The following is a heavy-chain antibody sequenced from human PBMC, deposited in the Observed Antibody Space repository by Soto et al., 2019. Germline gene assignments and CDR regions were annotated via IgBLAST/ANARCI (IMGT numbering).Heavy chain of an antibody. CDR2: VSYDGTNR. V-gene: IGHV3-30*03. Sequence: PGGSLRLSCAASGFSFSSFGIHWVRQAPGKGLEWVAIVSYDGTNRYYADSVKGRFTISRDNSKNTLFLQMNNLRTEDTAVYFCARSTRSLVGYHYYYYGMDVWGQGTTVTVSS. CDR3: ARSTRSLVGYHYYYYGMDV. J-gene: IGHJ6*02. CDR1: GFSFSSFG. D-gene: IGHD3-16*01.